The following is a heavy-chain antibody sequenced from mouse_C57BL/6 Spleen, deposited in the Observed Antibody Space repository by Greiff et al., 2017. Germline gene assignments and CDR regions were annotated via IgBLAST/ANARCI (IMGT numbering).Heavy chain of an antibody. CDR3: ARPTAQAYYYAMDY. CDR2: IYPSDSET. D-gene: IGHD3-2*02. J-gene: IGHJ4*01. V-gene: IGHV1-61*01. Sequence: QVQLQQPGAELVRPGSSVKLSCKASGYTFTSYWMDWVKQRPGQGLEWIGNIYPSDSETHYNQKFKDKATLTVDKSSSTAYMQLSSLTSEDSAVYYCARPTAQAYYYAMDYWGQRTSVTVSS. CDR1: GYTFTSYW.